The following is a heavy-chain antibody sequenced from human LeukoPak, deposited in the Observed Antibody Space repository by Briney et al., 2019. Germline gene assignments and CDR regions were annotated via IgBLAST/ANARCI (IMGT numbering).Heavy chain of an antibody. CDR1: GGSFSGYY. Sequence: SETLSLTCAVYGGSFSGYYWSWIRQPPGKGLEWIGEINHSGSTNYNPSLKSRVTISVDTSKNQFSLKLSSVTAADTAVYYCATSGIAVKKTRYWYFDLWGRGTLVTVSS. CDR2: INHSGST. D-gene: IGHD6-19*01. J-gene: IGHJ2*01. V-gene: IGHV4-34*01. CDR3: ATSGIAVKKTRYWYFDL.